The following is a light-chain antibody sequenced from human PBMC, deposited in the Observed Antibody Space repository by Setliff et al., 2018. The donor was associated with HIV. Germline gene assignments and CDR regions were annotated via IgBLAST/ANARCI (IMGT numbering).Light chain of an antibody. J-gene: IGLJ1*01. CDR1: SSNIGTGYD. CDR2: DNN. CDR3: QSYDSSLSGLV. V-gene: IGLV1-40*01. Sequence: QSALTQPPSVSGAPGQRVTISCTGSSSNIGTGYDVHWYQQLPGTAPKLLIHDNNNRPSGVPDRFSGSKSGTSASLAITGLQAEDEADYYCQSYDSSLSGLVFGSGTKGTV.